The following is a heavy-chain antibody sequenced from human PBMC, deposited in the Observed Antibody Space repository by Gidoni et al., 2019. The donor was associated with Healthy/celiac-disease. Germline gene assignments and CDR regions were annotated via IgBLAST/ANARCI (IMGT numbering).Heavy chain of an antibody. Sequence: QVQLVESGGGVVQPGRSLRRSCAASGFTFSSYGMHWVRQAPGKGLEWVAVIWYDGSNKYYADSVKGRFTISRDNSKNTRYLQMNSLRAEDTAVYYCARGQSGYSYGDDYYYYYGMDVWGQGTTVTVSS. CDR3: ARGQSGYSYGDDYYYYYGMDV. CDR1: GFTFSSYG. D-gene: IGHD5-18*01. CDR2: IWYDGSNK. J-gene: IGHJ6*02. V-gene: IGHV3-33*01.